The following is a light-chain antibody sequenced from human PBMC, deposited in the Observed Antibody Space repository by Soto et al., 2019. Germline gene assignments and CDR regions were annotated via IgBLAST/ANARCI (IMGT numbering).Light chain of an antibody. Sequence: ILMTQSPSSLSAFVGDRVTITCRASQDIGNFLAWYQQKPGKAPKLLIYAASSLQSGVPSRFSGSGSGTDFTLTISSLQPEDFATYYCQQSYSTLSLTFGGGTKVDIK. CDR1: QDIGNF. CDR3: QQSYSTLSLT. CDR2: AAS. J-gene: IGKJ4*01. V-gene: IGKV1-39*01.